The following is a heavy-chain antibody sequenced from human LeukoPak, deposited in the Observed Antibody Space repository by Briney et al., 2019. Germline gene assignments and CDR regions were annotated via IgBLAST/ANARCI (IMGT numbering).Heavy chain of an antibody. D-gene: IGHD3-22*01. CDR3: ARDVGNYYYDGSGYYGPPLFDY. J-gene: IGHJ4*02. CDR1: GGTFSSYT. CDR2: IIPILGIA. V-gene: IGHV1-69*04. Sequence: SVKVSCKASGGTFSSYTISWVRQAPGQGLEWMGRIIPILGIANYAQKFQGRVTITADKSTSTAYMELSSLRSEDTAVFYCARDVGNYYYDGSGYYGPPLFDYWGQGTLVTVSS.